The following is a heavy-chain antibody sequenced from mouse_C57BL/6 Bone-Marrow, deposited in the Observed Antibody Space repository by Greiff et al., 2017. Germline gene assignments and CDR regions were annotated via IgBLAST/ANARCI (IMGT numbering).Heavy chain of an antibody. Sequence: EVKLVASGGGLVKPGGSLNLSCAASGFTFSSYAMSWVRQPPEKRLEWVATISDGGSYTYYPDNVKGRFTISRDNAKNNLYLQMSHLKSEDTAMYYCARDRWLLGKMDYWGQGTSVTVSS. CDR1: GFTFSSYA. J-gene: IGHJ4*01. V-gene: IGHV5-4*01. CDR3: ARDRWLLGKMDY. CDR2: ISDGGSYT. D-gene: IGHD2-3*01.